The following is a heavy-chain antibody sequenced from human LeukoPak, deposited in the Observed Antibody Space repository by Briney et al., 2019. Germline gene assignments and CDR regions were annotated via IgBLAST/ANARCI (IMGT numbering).Heavy chain of an antibody. Sequence: QPGRSLRLSCAASGFTFSSYAMHWVRQAPGKGLEWVAVISYDGSNKYYADSVKGRFTISRDNSKNTLYLQMNSLRAEDTAVYYCTKGSGSYPWDTYFDYWGQGTLVTVSS. V-gene: IGHV3-30*04. D-gene: IGHD1-26*01. J-gene: IGHJ4*02. CDR1: GFTFSSYA. CDR3: TKGSGSYPWDTYFDY. CDR2: ISYDGSNK.